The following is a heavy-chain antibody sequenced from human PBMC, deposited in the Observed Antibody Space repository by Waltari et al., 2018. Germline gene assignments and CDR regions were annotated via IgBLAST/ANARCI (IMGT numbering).Heavy chain of an antibody. V-gene: IGHV1-69*08. D-gene: IGHD1-26*01. CDR2: IIPILGIA. Sequence: QVQLVQSGAEVTKPGSSVKVSCTASGGTFSSYTISWVRQAPGQGLEWMGRIIPILGIANYAQKFQGRVTITADKSTSTAYMELSSLRSEDTAVYYCARDRGRVGATPQILDYWGQGTLVTVSS. CDR3: ARDRGRVGATPQILDY. J-gene: IGHJ4*02. CDR1: GGTFSSYT.